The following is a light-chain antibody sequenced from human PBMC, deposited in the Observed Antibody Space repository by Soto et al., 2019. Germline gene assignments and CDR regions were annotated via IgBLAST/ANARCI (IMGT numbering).Light chain of an antibody. CDR1: QSGSSIY. V-gene: IGKV3-20*01. J-gene: IGKJ4*01. CDR3: QQYGTSLLT. CDR2: NAS. Sequence: EIVLTQSPGTLSLSPGERATLSCRASQSGSSIYLAWYHQKPGQAPRLLIYNASSRATGIPDRFSGSGSGTDFTLTISRLEPEDFAVYYCQQYGTSLLTFGGGTKVEIK.